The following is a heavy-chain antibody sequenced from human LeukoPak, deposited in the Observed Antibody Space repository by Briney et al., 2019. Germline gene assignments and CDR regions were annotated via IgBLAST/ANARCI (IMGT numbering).Heavy chain of an antibody. CDR1: GFTFSSYA. D-gene: IGHD6-6*01. CDR2: ISGSGDST. J-gene: IGHJ4*02. V-gene: IGHV3-23*01. Sequence: SGGSLRLSCAVSGFTFSSYAMSWVRQAPGKGLEWASSISGSGDSTYYAGSVKGRFTISRDNSKNTLYLQMNSLRAEDTAVYYCAKDPSDSSSYWGQGTLVTVSS. CDR3: AKDPSDSSSY.